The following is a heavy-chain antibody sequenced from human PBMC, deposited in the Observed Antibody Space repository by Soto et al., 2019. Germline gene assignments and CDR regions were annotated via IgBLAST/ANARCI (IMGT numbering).Heavy chain of an antibody. D-gene: IGHD2-21*02. CDR1: GGSISRYY. V-gene: IGHV4-59*01. J-gene: IGHJ6*02. Sequence: QVQLQESGPGLVKPSETLSLTCTVSGGSISRYYWSWIRQPPGKGLEWIGYMYNTGSTVYNPSFKMRVTISVDTSKNQFSLKLHSVTAADTAVYYCARDLWGYCGTDCYPLDVWGQGTTVTVSS. CDR2: MYNTGST. CDR3: ARDLWGYCGTDCYPLDV.